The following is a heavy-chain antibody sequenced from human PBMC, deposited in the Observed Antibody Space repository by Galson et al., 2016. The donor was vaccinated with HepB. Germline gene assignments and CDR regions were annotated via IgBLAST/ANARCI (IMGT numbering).Heavy chain of an antibody. CDR2: IYNSGET. V-gene: IGHV3-53*01. CDR3: ARRAYSGWFFDY. D-gene: IGHD6-19*01. Sequence: SLRLSCAASGFTVTSNYMSWVRQAPGKGLEWVSMIYNSGETHYADSVKGRFTISRDNSKNTLYLQMNSLSAEDTAVYYCARRAYSGWFFDYWGQGTLVTVSS. CDR1: GFTVTSNY. J-gene: IGHJ4*02.